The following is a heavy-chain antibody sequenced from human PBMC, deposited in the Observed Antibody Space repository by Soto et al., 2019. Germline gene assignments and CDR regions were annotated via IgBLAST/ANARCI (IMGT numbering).Heavy chain of an antibody. V-gene: IGHV5-51*01. CDR1: GYSFTNYW. Sequence: GESLKISCKVSGYSFTNYWIGWVRQMPGKGLEWMGIIYPGDSDTRYSLSFQGQVTISADKSINTAYVQWSSLKASDTAMYYCARLEYYYDSGGYYPIFDYWGQGTLVTVSS. J-gene: IGHJ4*02. CDR3: ARLEYYYDSGGYYPIFDY. D-gene: IGHD3-22*01. CDR2: IYPGDSDT.